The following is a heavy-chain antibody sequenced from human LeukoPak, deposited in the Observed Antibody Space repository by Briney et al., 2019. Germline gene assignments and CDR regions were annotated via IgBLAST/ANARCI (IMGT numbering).Heavy chain of an antibody. CDR3: ARGRGLGGWGSPPPNLDY. D-gene: IGHD3-16*01. CDR2: IYYSGTT. J-gene: IGHJ4*02. Sequence: SSETLSLSCTVSGGSISSYYWSWIRQPPGTGLEWIGYIYYSGTTNYNPSLKSRLTISVDTSKNQFSQKLSSVTAADTAVYYCARGRGLGGWGSPPPNLDYWGQGILVTVSS. V-gene: IGHV4-59*01. CDR1: GGSISSYY.